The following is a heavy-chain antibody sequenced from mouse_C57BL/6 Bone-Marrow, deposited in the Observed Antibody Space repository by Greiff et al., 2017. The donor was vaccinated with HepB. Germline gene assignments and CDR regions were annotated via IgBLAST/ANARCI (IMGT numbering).Heavy chain of an antibody. Sequence: VQLQQPGAELVKPGASVKMSCKASGYTFTSYWITWVKQRPGQGLEWIGDIYPGSGSTNYNEKFKSKATLTVDTSSSTAYMQLSSLTSEDSAAYYCARSDYYGSSYYFDYWGQGTTLTVSS. CDR1: GYTFTSYW. CDR3: ARSDYYGSSYYFDY. V-gene: IGHV1-55*01. D-gene: IGHD1-1*01. J-gene: IGHJ2*01. CDR2: IYPGSGST.